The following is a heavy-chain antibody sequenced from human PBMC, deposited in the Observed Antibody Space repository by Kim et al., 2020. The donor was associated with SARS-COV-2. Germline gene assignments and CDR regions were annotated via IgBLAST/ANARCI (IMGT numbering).Heavy chain of an antibody. CDR3: ARDPRRGVYDY. CDR2: K. Sequence: KSHVDPGKGRFTISRDNAKNSLYLQMNSLRVEDTAVYNCARDPRRGVYDYWGQGSLVTVSS. J-gene: IGHJ4*02. V-gene: IGHV3-7*01. D-gene: IGHD2-8*01.